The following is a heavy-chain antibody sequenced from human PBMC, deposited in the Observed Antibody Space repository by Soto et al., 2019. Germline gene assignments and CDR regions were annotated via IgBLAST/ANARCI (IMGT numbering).Heavy chain of an antibody. J-gene: IGHJ4*02. CDR1: GGSISSSY. CDR2: IYHSGST. Sequence: PSETLSLTCTVSGGSISSSYWSWIRQPPGKGLEWIGYIYHSGSTYYNPSLKSRVTISVDRSKDQFSLKLSSVTAADMAVYYCARAGGLGAVAVDYWGQGTLVTVSS. CDR3: ARAGGLGAVAVDY. V-gene: IGHV4-59*08. D-gene: IGHD6-19*01.